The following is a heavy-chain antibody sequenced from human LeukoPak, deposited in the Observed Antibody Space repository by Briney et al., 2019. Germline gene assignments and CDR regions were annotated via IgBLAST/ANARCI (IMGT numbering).Heavy chain of an antibody. CDR2: ISSSSTTI. Sequence: GGSLRLSCAASGFTFSSYSMNWVRQAPGKGLEWVSYISSSSTTIYYADSVKGRFTIPRDNAKNSLYLQMNSLRDEDTAVYYCARDRYYDSSGYYYSLFDYWGQGTLVTVSS. D-gene: IGHD3-22*01. CDR1: GFTFSSYS. CDR3: ARDRYYDSSGYYYSLFDY. J-gene: IGHJ4*02. V-gene: IGHV3-48*02.